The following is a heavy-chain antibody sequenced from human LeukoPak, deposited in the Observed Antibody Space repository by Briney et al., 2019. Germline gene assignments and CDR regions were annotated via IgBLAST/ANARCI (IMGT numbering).Heavy chain of an antibody. D-gene: IGHD2-15*01. V-gene: IGHV4-34*01. CDR2: INHSGST. J-gene: IGHJ6*02. CDR3: ARETVPDIVVVVAARVYGMDV. Sequence: TSSETLSLTCAVYGGSFSGYYWSWIRQPLGKGLEWIGEINHSGSTNYNPSLKSRVTISVDTSKNQFSLKLSSVTAADTAVYYCARETVPDIVVVVAARVYGMDVWGQGTTVTVSS. CDR1: GGSFSGYY.